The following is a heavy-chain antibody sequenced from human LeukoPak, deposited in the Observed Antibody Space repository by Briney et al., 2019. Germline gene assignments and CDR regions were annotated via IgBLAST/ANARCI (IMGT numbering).Heavy chain of an antibody. D-gene: IGHD1-14*01. CDR2: IIPIFGTA. Sequence: SVNVSCKASGGTFSSYAISWVRQAPGQGLEWMGGIIPIFGTANYAQKFQGRVTITADESTSTAYMELSSLRSEDTAVYYCARYPGTLALKRRWFDPWGQGTLVTVSS. J-gene: IGHJ5*02. V-gene: IGHV1-69*13. CDR1: GGTFSSYA. CDR3: ARYPGTLALKRRWFDP.